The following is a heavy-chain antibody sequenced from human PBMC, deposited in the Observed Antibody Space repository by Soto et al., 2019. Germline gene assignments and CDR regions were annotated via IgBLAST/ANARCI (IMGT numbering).Heavy chain of an antibody. J-gene: IGHJ2*01. D-gene: IGHD2-15*01. CDR3: ARVSCSGGGCYPDWYFDL. Sequence: EVRLVESGGGLIQPGGSLTVSCAASGFSVSDNYMSWVRQPPGKGLEWVSVIYRGGTIFYADSVKGRFIISRDSSKNTMYLKMITLRGEETATYYCARVSCSGGGCYPDWYFDLWGRGTLVTVSS. CDR1: GFSVSDNY. CDR2: IYRGGTI. V-gene: IGHV3-53*01.